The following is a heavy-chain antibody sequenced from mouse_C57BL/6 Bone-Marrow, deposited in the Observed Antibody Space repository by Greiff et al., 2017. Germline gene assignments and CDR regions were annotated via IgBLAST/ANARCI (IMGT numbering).Heavy chain of an antibody. J-gene: IGHJ3*01. CDR3: ERDSYLEFAD. CDR1: GYTFTSYW. CDR2: IYPSDSYT. D-gene: IGHD2-12*01. V-gene: IGHV1-50*01. Sequence: QVQLQQPGAELVKPGASVKLSCKASGYTFTSYWIQWVKQRPGQGLEWIGEIYPSDSYTYYNQKFKGKATLTADTSSSTAYMQLSSLTSEDSAVYCCERDSYLEFADWGQGTLVTVSA.